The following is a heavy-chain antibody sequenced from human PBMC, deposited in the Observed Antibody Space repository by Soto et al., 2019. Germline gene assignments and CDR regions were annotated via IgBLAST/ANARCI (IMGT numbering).Heavy chain of an antibody. CDR3: ARDSPGSGVMGTDAFDI. CDR1: GGSISSGXXX. CDR2: IYYXGSX. J-gene: IGHJ3*02. D-gene: IGHD3-16*01. Sequence: QVQLQESGPGLVKPSQTLSLTCTVSGGSISSGXXXXXXIRQHPGKGLEWIGYIYYXGSXXNNPSLKSRVTISVDTSKNQFSLKLSSVTAADTAVYYCARDSPGSGVMGTDAFDIWGQGTMVTVSS. V-gene: IGHV4-31*03.